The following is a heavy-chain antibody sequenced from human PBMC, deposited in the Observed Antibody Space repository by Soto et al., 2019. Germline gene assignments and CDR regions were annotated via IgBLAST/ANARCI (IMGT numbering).Heavy chain of an antibody. CDR2: ISPNSGNT. Sequence: QVHLVQSGAEVKKPGALVNVSCKTSGYTFTRNGISWVRQAPGQGLEWMGWISPNSGNTKYAQKLQGRVIMTTDTSTSTAYMELRSLRSDDTAVYYCVKDRDSNSWPSRDVWGPGTTVTVSS. CDR3: VKDRDSNSWPSRDV. D-gene: IGHD3-22*01. J-gene: IGHJ6*02. CDR1: GYTFTRNG. V-gene: IGHV1-18*01.